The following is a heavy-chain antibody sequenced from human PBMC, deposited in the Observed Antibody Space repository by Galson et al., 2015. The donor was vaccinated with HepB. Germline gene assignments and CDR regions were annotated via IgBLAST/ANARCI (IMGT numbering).Heavy chain of an antibody. V-gene: IGHV4-34*01. CDR2: INHSGST. D-gene: IGHD2-15*01. Sequence: LSLTCAVYGGSFSGDYWSWIRQPPGKGLEWIGEINHSGSTNYNPSLKSRVTISVDTSKNQFSLKLSSVTAADTAVYYCARGTVVAATHSANWFDPWGQGTLVTVSS. J-gene: IGHJ5*02. CDR1: GGSFSGDY. CDR3: ARGTVVAATHSANWFDP.